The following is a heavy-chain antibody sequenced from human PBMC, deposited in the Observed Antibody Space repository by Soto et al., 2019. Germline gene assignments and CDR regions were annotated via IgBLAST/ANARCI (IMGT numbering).Heavy chain of an antibody. CDR2: ISYDGSNK. CDR1: GFTFSSYA. CDR3: ARENPVYPTRKPVDTAMVS. V-gene: IGHV3-30-3*01. Sequence: PGGSLRLSCAASGFTFSSYAMHWVRQAPGKGLEWVAAISYDGSNKYYADSVKGRFTISRDNSKNTLYLQMNSLRAEDTAEYYCARENPVYPTRKPVDTAMVSWGQGTLVTVSS. D-gene: IGHD5-18*01. J-gene: IGHJ4*02.